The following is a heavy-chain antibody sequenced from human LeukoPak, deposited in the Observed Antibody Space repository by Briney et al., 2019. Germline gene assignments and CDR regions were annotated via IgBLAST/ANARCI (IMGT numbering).Heavy chain of an antibody. D-gene: IGHD3-22*01. V-gene: IGHV4-39*01. J-gene: IGHJ4*02. CDR3: ARLPDSSGYYPFDY. CDR2: IYYSGST. Sequence: SETLSLTCTVSGGSISSSSYYWGWIRQPPGKGLEWIGSIYYSGSTYYNPSLKSRVTISVDTSKNQFSLKLSSVTAADTAVYYCARLPDSSGYYPFDYWGQGTLVTVPS. CDR1: GGSISSSSYY.